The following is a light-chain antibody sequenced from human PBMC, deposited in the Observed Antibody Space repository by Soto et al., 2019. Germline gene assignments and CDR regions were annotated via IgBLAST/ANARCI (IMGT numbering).Light chain of an antibody. CDR2: GAS. CDR3: QKYNSRPRK. J-gene: IGKJ1*01. V-gene: IGKV3-15*01. CDR1: QSVIRN. Sequence: IVMTQSPATLSVSPGERATLSCRASQSVIRNLAWYRQKPGQSPRLLIYGASTRATGIPARFIGSGSGTEFTLTIGSLQSEDFAVYYCQKYNSRPRKFGQGTKVDIK.